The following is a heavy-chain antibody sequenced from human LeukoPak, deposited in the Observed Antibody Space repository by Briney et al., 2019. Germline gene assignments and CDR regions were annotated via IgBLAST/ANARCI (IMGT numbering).Heavy chain of an antibody. D-gene: IGHD3-22*01. CDR3: ALPYYYDSSGYYLN. Sequence: ASVKVSCKASGYTFTSYDINWVRQATGQGLEWMGWMNPNSGNTGYAQKFQGRVTITRNTSISTAYMELSSLRSEDTAVYYCALPYYYDSSGYYLNWGQGTLVTVSS. CDR2: MNPNSGNT. CDR1: GYTFTSYD. V-gene: IGHV1-8*03. J-gene: IGHJ4*02.